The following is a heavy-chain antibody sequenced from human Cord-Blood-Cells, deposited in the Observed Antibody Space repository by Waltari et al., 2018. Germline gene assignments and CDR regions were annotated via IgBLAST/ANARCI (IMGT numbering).Heavy chain of an antibody. V-gene: IGHV4-34*01. CDR3: ARGNRGRRIVVVVAATPYAFDI. Sequence: QVQLQQWGAGLLKPSETLSLTCAAYVGSCSGSYWSWVSPPPGTGREWIGEIKHSGSTNYNPSLKGRVTISVDTSKNQFSLKLSSVTAADTAVYYCARGNRGRRIVVVVAATPYAFDIWGQGTMVTVSS. CDR1: VGSCSGSY. D-gene: IGHD2-15*01. CDR2: IKHSGST. J-gene: IGHJ3*02.